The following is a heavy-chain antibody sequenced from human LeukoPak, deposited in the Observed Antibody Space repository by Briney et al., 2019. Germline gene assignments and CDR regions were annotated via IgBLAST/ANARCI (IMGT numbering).Heavy chain of an antibody. CDR2: INHSGYT. CDR3: ARNDYFGINNGMDV. CDR1: GGSVRSDSYY. Sequence: SETLSLTCTVSGGSVRSDSYYWSWIREPPGKGLEWIGEINHSGYTNYYPSLKSRVTISVDTSKNQFSLRLSSVTAADTAVYYCARNDYFGINNGMDVWGQGTTVTVS. V-gene: IGHV4-61*01. D-gene: IGHD2/OR15-2a*01. J-gene: IGHJ6*02.